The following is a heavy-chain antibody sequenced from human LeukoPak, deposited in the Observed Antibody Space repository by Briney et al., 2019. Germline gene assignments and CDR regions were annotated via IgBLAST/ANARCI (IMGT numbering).Heavy chain of an antibody. CDR2: IYYSGST. CDR1: GGSISSDGYY. Sequence: SETLSLTCTVSGGSISSDGYYWSWIRQHPGKGLEWIGYIYYSGSTNYNPSLKSRVTISVDTSKNQFSLKLISVTAADTAVYYCARDVTGGSYFDYWGQGTLVTVSS. J-gene: IGHJ4*02. CDR3: ARDVTGGSYFDY. D-gene: IGHD1-26*01. V-gene: IGHV4-61*08.